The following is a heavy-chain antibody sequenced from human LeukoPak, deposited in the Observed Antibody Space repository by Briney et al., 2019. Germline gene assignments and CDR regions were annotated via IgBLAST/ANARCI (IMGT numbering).Heavy chain of an antibody. CDR2: ISSDSNYI. CDR1: GFIFSSYT. J-gene: IGHJ4*02. V-gene: IGHV3-21*01. D-gene: IGHD1-26*01. CDR3: ARSLVGAPFDF. Sequence: GGSLRLSCAASGFIFSSYTMNWVRQAPGKGPEWVSCISSDSNYIFQADSVKGRFTISRDNAKNSLYLQMDSLRAEDTAGYYCARSLVGAPFDFWGQGTLVTVSS.